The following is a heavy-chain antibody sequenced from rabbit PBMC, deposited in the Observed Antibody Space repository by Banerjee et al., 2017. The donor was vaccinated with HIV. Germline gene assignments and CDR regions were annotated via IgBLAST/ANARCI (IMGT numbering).Heavy chain of an antibody. Sequence: QEQLVESGGGLVQPEGSLTLTCKASGFDFSNRYVMCWVCPAPGKGLGWIGCINTSRGNTFYASLAKVRFTISRTSSTTVDLKMTSLTAADTATYFCAREGYYYPYGDASYAYATLDLWGPGTWSPS. CDR3: AREGYYYPYGDASYAYATLDL. D-gene: IGHD6-1*01. CDR1: GFDFSNRYV. V-gene: IGHV1S45*01. J-gene: IGHJ4*01. CDR2: INTSRGNT.